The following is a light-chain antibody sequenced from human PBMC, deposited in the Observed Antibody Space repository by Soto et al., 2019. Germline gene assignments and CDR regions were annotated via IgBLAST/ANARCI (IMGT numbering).Light chain of an antibody. CDR1: QSVSSN. CDR3: QHYNNGPRT. Sequence: EIEMTQSPATLSVSPGERATLSCRASQSVSSNLAWYQQKPGQAPSLLIFDASTRATGIPARFSGSGSGTEFTLSISSQQSEDFAVYYCQHYNNGPRTFGQGTKVEIK. CDR2: DAS. V-gene: IGKV3-15*01. J-gene: IGKJ1*01.